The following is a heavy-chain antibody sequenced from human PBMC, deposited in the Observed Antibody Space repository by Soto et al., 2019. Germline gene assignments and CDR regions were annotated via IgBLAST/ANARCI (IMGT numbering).Heavy chain of an antibody. V-gene: IGHV4-39*01. Sequence: SETLSLTFSVSGAPISSNDYFWAWIRQPPGRGLEFIASRHASGGTYHASSLKSRATMSLDTSKDQFSLKLQSVTAADTGTYYCAAIAVGATRHSDVDHWGQGTLVTVSS. CDR3: AAIAVGATRHSDVDH. CDR1: GAPISSNDYF. CDR2: RHASGGT. J-gene: IGHJ4*02. D-gene: IGHD2-15*01.